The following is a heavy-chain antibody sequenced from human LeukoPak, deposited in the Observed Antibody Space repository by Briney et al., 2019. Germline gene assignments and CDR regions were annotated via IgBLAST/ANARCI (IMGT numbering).Heavy chain of an antibody. CDR1: GFTFSSYA. V-gene: IGHV3-23*01. D-gene: IGHD1-26*01. CDR3: GKPLPHPIVGARGVDN. J-gene: IGHJ4*02. Sequence: GGSLRLSCAASGFTFSSYAMTWVRQAPGKGLEWVSGISDSAGNTYYADSVKGRFTISRDNSKNTLYLQMNSLRAEDTAVYYCGKPLPHPIVGARGVDNWGQGTLVTVSS. CDR2: ISDSAGNT.